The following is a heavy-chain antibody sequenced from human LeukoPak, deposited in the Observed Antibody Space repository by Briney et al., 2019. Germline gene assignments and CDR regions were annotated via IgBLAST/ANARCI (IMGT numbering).Heavy chain of an antibody. CDR2: LSSTGGTN. CDR1: GFTFTNYD. CDR3: ARADRYGTTWYGRVDY. D-gene: IGHD6-13*01. V-gene: IGHV3-23*01. Sequence: GGSLRLSCGASGFTFTNYDMSWVRQAPGKGLESVSDLSSTGGTNAYAYLAKRRFTFSRDNSRNTLYLQMNSLRAEATAVYFCARADRYGTTWYGRVDYWGQGTLVTVSS. J-gene: IGHJ4*02.